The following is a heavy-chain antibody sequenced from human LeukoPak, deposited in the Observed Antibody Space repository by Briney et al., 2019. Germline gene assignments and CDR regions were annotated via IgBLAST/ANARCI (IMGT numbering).Heavy chain of an antibody. J-gene: IGHJ4*02. CDR3: ASQITMVRGVKV. CDR1: GFTFSSYG. D-gene: IGHD3-10*01. Sequence: GGSLRLSCAASGFTFSSYGMSWVRQAPGKGLEWVSSISSSSSYIYYADSVKGRFTISRDNAKNSLYLQMNSLRAEDTAVYYCASQITMVRGVKVWGQGTLVTVSS. CDR2: ISSSSSYI. V-gene: IGHV3-21*01.